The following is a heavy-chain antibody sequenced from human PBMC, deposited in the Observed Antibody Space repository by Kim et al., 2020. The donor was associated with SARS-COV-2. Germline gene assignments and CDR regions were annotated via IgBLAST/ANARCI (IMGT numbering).Heavy chain of an antibody. Sequence: GGSLRHSCAASGFTFSPYSMNWVRQAPGKRLEWVSSISSSSRYTYYADSVKGRFTSSRDNAKNSLYLQMHSLRAEDTAVYYCARDREHGDGTFDIWGQGTMVTVSS. V-gene: IGHV3-21*01. CDR1: GFTFSPYS. J-gene: IGHJ3*02. CDR2: ISSSSRYT. CDR3: ARDREHGDGTFDI. D-gene: IGHD1-1*01.